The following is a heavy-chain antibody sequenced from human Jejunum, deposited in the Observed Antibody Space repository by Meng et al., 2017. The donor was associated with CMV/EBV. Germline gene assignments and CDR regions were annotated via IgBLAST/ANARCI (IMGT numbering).Heavy chain of an antibody. Sequence: LSITCDVYDGSFSGYYWTWIRQSPGKRLEWIGEINHRGITQYNPSLKSRVTISVDTSKNQLSLRLSSVTAADTAVYYCARESWIDGFWGQGTLVTVSS. CDR1: DGSFSGYY. CDR2: INHRGIT. J-gene: IGHJ4*02. D-gene: IGHD1-1*01. V-gene: IGHV4-34*01. CDR3: ARESWIDGF.